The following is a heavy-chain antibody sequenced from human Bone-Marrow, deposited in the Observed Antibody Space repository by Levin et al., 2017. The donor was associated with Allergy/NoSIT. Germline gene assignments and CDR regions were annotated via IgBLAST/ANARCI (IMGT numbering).Heavy chain of an antibody. V-gene: IGHV4-39*01. D-gene: IGHD2-8*01. J-gene: IGHJ6*03. CDR1: GGSISSSSYY. CDR2: IYYSGST. Sequence: SETLSLTCTVSGGSISSSSYYWGWIRQPPGKGLEWIGSIYYSGSTYYNPSLKSRVTISVDTSKNQFSLKLSSVTAADTAVYYCWGVHRRVYYYYYYMDVWGKGTTVTVSS. CDR3: WGVHRRVYYYYYYMDV.